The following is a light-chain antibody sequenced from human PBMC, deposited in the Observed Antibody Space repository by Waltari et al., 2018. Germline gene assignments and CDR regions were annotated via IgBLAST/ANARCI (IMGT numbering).Light chain of an antibody. J-gene: IGKJ2*01. Sequence: EIVLTQSPGTLSLSPGEGATLSCGASQSVTSNYLAWYQQNPGQVPRLLIHGASSRAPGIPDRFSGSGSGTDFTLTISRLEPEDFGIYYCQQYSNSPLTFGQGTKLEI. CDR1: QSVTSNY. CDR3: QQYSNSPLT. CDR2: GAS. V-gene: IGKV3-20*01.